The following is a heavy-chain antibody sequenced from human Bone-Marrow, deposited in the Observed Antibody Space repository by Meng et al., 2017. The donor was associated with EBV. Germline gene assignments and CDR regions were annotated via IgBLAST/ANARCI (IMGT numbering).Heavy chain of an antibody. CDR2: LS. CDR1: GYTFTTYD. J-gene: IGHJ4*02. CDR3: ARERWGITMIVEPFDY. Sequence: QVQLVQSGAEVKKPGASVKVSCKTSGYTFTTYDIHWVRQAPGQGLEWMGWLSHYAQKLQGRVTMTTDTSTSTAYMELRSLRSDDTAVYYCARERWGITMIVEPFDYWGQGTLVTVSS. V-gene: IGHV1-18*01. D-gene: IGHD3-22*01.